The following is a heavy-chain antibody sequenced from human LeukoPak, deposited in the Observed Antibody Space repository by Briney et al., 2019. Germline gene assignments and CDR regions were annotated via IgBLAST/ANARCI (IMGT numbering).Heavy chain of an antibody. V-gene: IGHV7-4-1*02. J-gene: IGHJ4*02. D-gene: IGHD6-19*01. Sequence: PGASVKVSCKASGYTFTSYAMNWVRQAPGQGLEWMGWINTNTGNPTYAQGFTGRFVFSLDTSVSTAYLQISSLKAEDTAVYYCARDVPYSSGWYVPVLYFDYWGQGTLVTVSS. CDR1: GYTFTSYA. CDR2: INTNTGNP. CDR3: ARDVPYSSGWYVPVLYFDY.